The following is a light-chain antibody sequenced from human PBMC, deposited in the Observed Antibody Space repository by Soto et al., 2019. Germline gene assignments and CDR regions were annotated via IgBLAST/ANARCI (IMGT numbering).Light chain of an antibody. CDR3: QQYSTYLT. CDR1: QSVNNW. CDR2: DAS. J-gene: IGKJ1*01. Sequence: DLQMTQSPSTVSASVGDIVSIKCRASQSVNNWLAWYQLQPGKAPKLLIYDASTLGSGVPSRFSGSGSGTEFTLTIRRLQPDDFATYFCQQYSTYLTFGQGTKVEI. V-gene: IGKV1-5*01.